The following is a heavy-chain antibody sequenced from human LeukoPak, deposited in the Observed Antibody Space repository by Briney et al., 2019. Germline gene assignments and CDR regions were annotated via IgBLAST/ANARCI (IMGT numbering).Heavy chain of an antibody. J-gene: IGHJ6*03. CDR1: GGTFDEYA. D-gene: IGHD1-26*01. CDR2: ISWNSYEI. Sequence: GGSLRLSCAASGGTFDEYAMNWVRQPPGKGLEWVAGISWNSYEIVYADSVKGGFTISRDNAKNSLYLQMNSLRAEDMALYYCAKGVGTSYHYHMDVWGKGPTVIVSS. CDR3: AKGVGTSYHYHMDV. V-gene: IGHV3-9*03.